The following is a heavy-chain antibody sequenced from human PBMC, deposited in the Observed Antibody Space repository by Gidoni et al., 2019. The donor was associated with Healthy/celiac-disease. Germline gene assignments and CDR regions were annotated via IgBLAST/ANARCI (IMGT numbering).Heavy chain of an antibody. J-gene: IGHJ6*02. Sequence: QVQLQESGPGLVKPSETLSLTCTVSGGSTSSYYRGWIRQPAGKGLEWIGRIYTSGSTNYNPSLKSRVTMSVDTSKNQFSLKLSSVTAADTAVYYCAREGAYYYDSSGYWYMDVWGQGTTVTVSS. CDR1: GGSTSSYY. CDR2: IYTSGST. D-gene: IGHD3-22*01. V-gene: IGHV4-4*07. CDR3: AREGAYYYDSSGYWYMDV.